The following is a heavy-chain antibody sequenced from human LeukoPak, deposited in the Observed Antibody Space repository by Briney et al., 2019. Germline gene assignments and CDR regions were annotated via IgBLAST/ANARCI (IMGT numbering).Heavy chain of an antibody. CDR3: AREVYHGSGSYAFDY. CDR1: GFTFSSYS. D-gene: IGHD3-10*01. CDR2: ISSSSSYI. J-gene: IGHJ4*02. V-gene: IGHV3-21*01. Sequence: GGSLRLSCAASGFTFSSYSMNWVRQAPGKGLEWVSSISSSSSYIYYADSVKGRFTISRDNAKNSLYLQMNSLRAEDTAVYYCAREVYHGSGSYAFDYWGQGTLVTVSS.